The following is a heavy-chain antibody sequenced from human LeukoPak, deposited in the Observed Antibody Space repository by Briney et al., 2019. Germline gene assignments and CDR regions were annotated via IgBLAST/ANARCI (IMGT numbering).Heavy chain of an antibody. J-gene: IGHJ4*02. D-gene: IGHD2-15*01. CDR3: ARSEGHCSDGACYAQKVIDH. Sequence: HGESLKISCKGSGYSFTSYWIGWVRQMPGKGLEWMGINYPGDSDTRYSPSFQGQVTISADKSINTAYLQWRSLKASDTAMYYCARSEGHCSDGACYAQKVIDHWGQGNLVTVSS. CDR2: NYPGDSDT. V-gene: IGHV5-51*01. CDR1: GYSFTSYW.